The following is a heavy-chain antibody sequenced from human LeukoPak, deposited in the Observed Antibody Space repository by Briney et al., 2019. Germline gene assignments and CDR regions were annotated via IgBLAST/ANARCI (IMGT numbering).Heavy chain of an antibody. CDR3: ARSRRVEMATYDY. V-gene: IGHV1-2*02. CDR2: INPNSGGT. Sequence: ASVKVSCKASGYTFTGYYMHWVRQAPGQGLEWMGWINPNSGGTNYAQKFQGRVTMTRDTSISTAYMELSRLRSDYTAVYYCARSRRVEMATYDYWGQGTLVTVSS. D-gene: IGHD5-24*01. J-gene: IGHJ4*02. CDR1: GYTFTGYY.